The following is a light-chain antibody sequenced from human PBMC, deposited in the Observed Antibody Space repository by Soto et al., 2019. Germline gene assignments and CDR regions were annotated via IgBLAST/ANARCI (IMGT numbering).Light chain of an antibody. V-gene: IGLV2-23*01. CDR2: DGS. CDR1: RSDVGSYNL. J-gene: IGLJ1*01. CDR3: CSYVGNSAWV. Sequence: QSALTQPASVSGSLGQSITISCTGTRSDVGSYNLVSWYQQHPGKAPKLLIYDGSKRPSGVSNRFSESKSGNTASLTISGLQAEDEADYYCCSYVGNSAWVFGSGTKLTVL.